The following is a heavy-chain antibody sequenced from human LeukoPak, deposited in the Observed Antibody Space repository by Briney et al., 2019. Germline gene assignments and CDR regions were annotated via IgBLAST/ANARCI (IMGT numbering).Heavy chain of an antibody. CDR1: GGFISAYY. CDR2: IYYSGST. Sequence: SETLSLTCTVSGGFISAYYWSWIRQPPGKGLEWIGYIYYSGSTNYNPSLKSRVTISIDTSKNQFSLKLSSVTAADTAVYYCARDLTRDDAFDIWGQGTMVTVSS. J-gene: IGHJ3*02. CDR3: ARDLTRDDAFDI. D-gene: IGHD1-14*01. V-gene: IGHV4-59*01.